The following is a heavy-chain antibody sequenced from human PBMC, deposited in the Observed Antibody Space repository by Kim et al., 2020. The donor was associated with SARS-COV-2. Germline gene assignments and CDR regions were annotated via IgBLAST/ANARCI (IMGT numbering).Heavy chain of an antibody. CDR3: ARQGNDGPITIFGVVTPGWFGP. CDR2: IYYSGST. V-gene: IGHV4-39*01. Sequence: SETLSLTCTVSGGSISSSSYYWGWIRQPPGKGLEWIGSIYYSGSTYYNPSLKSRVTISVDTSKNQFSLKLSTVTAADTAVYYCARQGNDGPITIFGVVTPGWFGPWAQGTLVTVSA. D-gene: IGHD3-3*01. J-gene: IGHJ5*02. CDR1: GGSISSSSYY.